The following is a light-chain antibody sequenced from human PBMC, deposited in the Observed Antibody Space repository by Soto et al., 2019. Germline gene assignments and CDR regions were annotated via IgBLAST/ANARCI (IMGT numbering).Light chain of an antibody. CDR3: TSYSGSNTPYV. Sequence: QSVRAQSPSASGSPGQSVTISCTGTSSDVGGYNYVSWYQHHPGKAPKLMISEVSNRPSGVPDRFSGSKSGNTASLTVSGLQAEDEADYYCTSYSGSNTPYVFGTGTKVTVL. CDR2: EVS. J-gene: IGLJ1*01. V-gene: IGLV2-8*01. CDR1: SSDVGGYNY.